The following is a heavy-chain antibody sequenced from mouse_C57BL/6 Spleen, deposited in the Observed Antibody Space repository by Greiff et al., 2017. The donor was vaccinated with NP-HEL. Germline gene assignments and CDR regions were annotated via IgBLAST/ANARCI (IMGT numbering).Heavy chain of an antibody. CDR1: GYTFTSYW. D-gene: IGHD1-1*01. CDR2: IDPNSGGT. V-gene: IGHV1-72*01. CDR3: AGGITTVVAHYYAMDY. J-gene: IGHJ4*01. Sequence: QVQLQQPGAELVKPGASVKLSCKASGYTFTSYWMPWVKQRPGRGLEWIGRIDPNSGGTKYNEKFKSKATLTVDQPSSTAYRQLSSLTSEDSAVYYCAGGITTVVAHYYAMDYWGQGTSVTVSS.